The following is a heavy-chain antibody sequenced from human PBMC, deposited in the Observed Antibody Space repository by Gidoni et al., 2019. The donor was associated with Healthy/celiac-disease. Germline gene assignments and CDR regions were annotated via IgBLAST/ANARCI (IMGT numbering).Heavy chain of an antibody. V-gene: IGHV4-31*03. CDR1: GGPISSGGYS. D-gene: IGHD1-26*01. Sequence: QVQLQESGPGLVKPSQTLSLNCTVSGGPISSGGYSWSWIRQHPGKGLEWIGYVYYSGSTYYNPSLKSRVTISVDTSKNQFSLKLSSVTAADTAVYYCARRPVATAYDYWGQGTLVTVSS. J-gene: IGHJ4*02. CDR3: ARRPVATAYDY. CDR2: VYYSGST.